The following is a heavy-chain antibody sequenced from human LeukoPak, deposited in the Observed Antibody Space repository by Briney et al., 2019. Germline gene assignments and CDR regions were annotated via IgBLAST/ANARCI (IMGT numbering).Heavy chain of an antibody. CDR2: INHSGST. CDR3: ASYYDILTGYLH. CDR1: GGSISSYY. V-gene: IGHV4-34*01. Sequence: SETLSLTCTVSGGSISSYYWSWIRQPPGKGLEWIGEINHSGSTNYNPSLKSRVTISVDTSKNQFSLKLSSVTAADTAVYYCASYYDILTGYLHWGQGTLVTVSS. J-gene: IGHJ4*02. D-gene: IGHD3-9*01.